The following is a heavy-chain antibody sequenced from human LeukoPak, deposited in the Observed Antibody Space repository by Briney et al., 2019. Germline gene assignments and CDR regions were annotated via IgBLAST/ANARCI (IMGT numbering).Heavy chain of an antibody. J-gene: IGHJ5*02. V-gene: IGHV1-46*01. CDR3: ARETYDYYDSSGYDVLGDIPGGFDP. D-gene: IGHD3-22*01. CDR2: INPSGGST. Sequence: ASVKVSCKASGYTFTSYYIHWVRQAPGQGLEWMGIINPSGGSTSYAQKFQGRVTMTRDTSTSTVYMELSSLRSEDTAVYYCARETYDYYDSSGYDVLGDIPGGFDPWGQGTLVTVSS. CDR1: GYTFTSYY.